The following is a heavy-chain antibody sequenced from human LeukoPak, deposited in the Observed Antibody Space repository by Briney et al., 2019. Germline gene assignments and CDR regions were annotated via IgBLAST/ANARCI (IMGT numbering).Heavy chain of an antibody. D-gene: IGHD3-16*01. CDR1: GFTFCSYW. CDR3: ARSYCGGFDY. V-gene: IGHV3-7*04. Sequence: GGSLRLSCAASGFTFCSYWMIWVRQAPGKGLEWVANIKQDGSEKNYVDSVKGRFTISRDNAKNSLYLQMNSLRAEDTAVYYCARSYCGGFDYWGQGTVVTVSS. CDR2: IKQDGSEK. J-gene: IGHJ4*02.